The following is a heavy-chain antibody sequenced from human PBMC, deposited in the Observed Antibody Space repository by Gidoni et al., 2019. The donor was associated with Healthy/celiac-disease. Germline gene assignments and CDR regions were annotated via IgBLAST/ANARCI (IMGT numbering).Heavy chain of an antibody. CDR3: ARAIDSSGYYYANWFDP. J-gene: IGHJ5*02. Sequence: QVQLQESGPGLVKPSQTLSLTCTVSGGSISSGSYYWSWRRQPAGKGLVCIGRIYTSGSTNFNPSLKSRVTISVDTSKHQFSLKLSSVTAADTAVYYCARAIDSSGYYYANWFDPWGQGTLVTVSS. CDR2: IYTSGST. V-gene: IGHV4-61*02. CDR1: GGSISSGSYY. D-gene: IGHD3-22*01.